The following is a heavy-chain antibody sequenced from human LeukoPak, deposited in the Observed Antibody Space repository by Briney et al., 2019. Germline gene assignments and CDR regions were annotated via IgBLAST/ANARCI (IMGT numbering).Heavy chain of an antibody. J-gene: IGHJ4*02. CDR2: INHSGST. D-gene: IGHD7-27*01. CDR3: ARGALGIFDY. V-gene: IGHV4-34*01. CDR1: GGSFSGYY. Sequence: SETLSLTCAVYGGSFSGYYWSWIRQPPGKGLEWIGEINHSGSTNYSPSLKSRVTISVDTSKNQFSLRLSSVTAADTAVYYCARGALGIFDYWGQGTLVTVSS.